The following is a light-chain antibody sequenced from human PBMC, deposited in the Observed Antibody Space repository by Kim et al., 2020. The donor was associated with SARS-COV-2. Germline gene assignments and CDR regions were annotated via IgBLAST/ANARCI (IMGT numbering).Light chain of an antibody. CDR2: GAS. J-gene: IGKJ2*01. Sequence: EIVMTQSTATLSVSPGERATLSCRASQSVSSNLAWYQQKPGQAPRLLIYGASTRATGIPARFSGSGSGTEFTLTISGLQSEDFAVYYCQQYNNWPGYTFGQGTKVDIK. V-gene: IGKV3-15*01. CDR1: QSVSSN. CDR3: QQYNNWPGYT.